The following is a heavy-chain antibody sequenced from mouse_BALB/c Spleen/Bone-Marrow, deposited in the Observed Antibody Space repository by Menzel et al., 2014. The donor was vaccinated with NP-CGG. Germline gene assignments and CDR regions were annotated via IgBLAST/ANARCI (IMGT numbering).Heavy chain of an antibody. Sequence: EVQLQQSGTVLARPGASVKMSCKASGYSFTSYWMHWVKQRPGQGLEWIGAIYPGNSDTRYNQKFKGKAKLTAVTSASTAYMELSSLTNEDSAVYYCTRGAYYDYSYYAMDYWGQGTSVTVSS. D-gene: IGHD2-4*01. V-gene: IGHV1-5*01. J-gene: IGHJ4*01. CDR2: IYPGNSDT. CDR1: GYSFTSYW. CDR3: TRGAYYDYSYYAMDY.